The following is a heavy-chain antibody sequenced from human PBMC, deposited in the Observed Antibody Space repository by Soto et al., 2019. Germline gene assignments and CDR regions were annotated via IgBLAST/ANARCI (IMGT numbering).Heavy chain of an antibody. CDR3: ARDGYSYGYPPES. D-gene: IGHD5-18*01. Sequence: SETLSLTCTVSGGSISSYYWSCIRQPPWKGLEWIGYIYSSGSTNYNPSLKSRVTISVDTSKNQFSLKLSSVTAADTAVYYCARDGYSYGYPPESWAQGTLVTVSS. CDR1: GGSISSYY. V-gene: IGHV4-59*01. CDR2: IYSSGST. J-gene: IGHJ5*02.